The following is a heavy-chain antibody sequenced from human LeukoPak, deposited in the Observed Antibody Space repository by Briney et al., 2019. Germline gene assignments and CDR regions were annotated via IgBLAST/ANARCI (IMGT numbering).Heavy chain of an antibody. CDR3: ARFIAVAGTRDWFDP. V-gene: IGHV4-34*01. D-gene: IGHD6-19*01. Sequence: SETLSLTCAVYGGSFSGYYWSWIRQPPGKGLEWIGEINHSGSTNYNPSLKSRVTISVDTSKNQFSLKLSSVTAADTAVYYCARFIAVAGTRDWFDPWGQGTLVTVSS. J-gene: IGHJ5*02. CDR2: INHSGST. CDR1: GGSFSGYY.